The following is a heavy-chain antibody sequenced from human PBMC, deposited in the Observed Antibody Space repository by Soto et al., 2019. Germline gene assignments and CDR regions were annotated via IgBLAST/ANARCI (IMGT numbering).Heavy chain of an antibody. J-gene: IGHJ6*02. D-gene: IGHD2-21*02. V-gene: IGHV3-20*04. Sequence: PGGSLRLSCAASGFTFDDYGMSWVRQAPGKGLEWVSGINWNGGSTGYADSVKGRFTISRDNAKNSLYLQMNSLRAEDTALYYCARDPAYCGGDCYLSSNRYYYYYGMDVWGQGTTVTVSS. CDR2: INWNGGST. CDR3: ARDPAYCGGDCYLSSNRYYYYYGMDV. CDR1: GFTFDDYG.